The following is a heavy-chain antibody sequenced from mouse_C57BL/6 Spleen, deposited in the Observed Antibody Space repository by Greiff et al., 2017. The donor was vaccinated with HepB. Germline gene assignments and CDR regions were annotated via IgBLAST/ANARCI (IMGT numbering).Heavy chain of an antibody. J-gene: IGHJ4*01. V-gene: IGHV1-50*01. Sequence: QVQLQQPGAELVKPGASVKLSCKASGYTFTSYWMQWVKQRPGQGLEWIGEIDPSDSYTNYNQKFKGKATLTVDTSSSTAYMQLSSLTSEDSAVYYCARETAQAKDYWGQGTSVTVSS. CDR2: IDPSDSYT. CDR3: ARETAQAKDY. D-gene: IGHD3-2*02. CDR1: GYTFTSYW.